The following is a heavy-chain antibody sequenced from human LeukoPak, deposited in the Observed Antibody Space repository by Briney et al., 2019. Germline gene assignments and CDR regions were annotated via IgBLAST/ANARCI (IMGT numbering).Heavy chain of an antibody. V-gene: IGHV4-34*01. J-gene: IGHJ5*02. CDR3: AIGRDGGFDP. Sequence: SETLSLTCAVYGGSFSGYYWSWIRQPPGKGLEWIGEINHSGSTNYNPSLKSRVTISVDTSKNQFSLKLSSVTAADTAVYYCAIGRDGGFDPWGQGTLVTVSS. CDR1: GGSFSGYY. CDR2: INHSGST.